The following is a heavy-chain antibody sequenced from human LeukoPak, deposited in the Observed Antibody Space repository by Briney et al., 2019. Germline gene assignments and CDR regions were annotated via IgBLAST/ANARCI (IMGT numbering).Heavy chain of an antibody. D-gene: IGHD2-2*03. V-gene: IGHV3-48*04. Sequence: GGSLRLSCAASGFTFSSYSMNWVRQAPGKGLEWVSYISSSGSTIYYADSVKGRFTISRDNAKNSLYLQMNSLRAEDTAVYYCARDMGIVVVPAAKGPSFDYWGQGTLVTVSS. CDR1: GFTFSSYS. CDR2: ISSSGSTI. CDR3: ARDMGIVVVPAAKGPSFDY. J-gene: IGHJ4*02.